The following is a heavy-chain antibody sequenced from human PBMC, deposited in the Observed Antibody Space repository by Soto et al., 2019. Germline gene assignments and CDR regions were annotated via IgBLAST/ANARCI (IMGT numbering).Heavy chain of an antibody. CDR2: ISSSGSAM. D-gene: IGHD3-22*01. J-gene: IGHJ2*01. Sequence: EVQLVESGGGLVQPGGSLRLSCAVSGFTLSSYSLNWVRQAPGKGLEWVSYISSSGSAMYFADSVKGRFTISRDNAKNSLYLQMNSLRDEDTAVYYCARGSPRYYASSGYALWYFDLWGRGTLVTVSS. CDR3: ARGSPRYYASSGYALWYFDL. CDR1: GFTLSSYS. V-gene: IGHV3-48*02.